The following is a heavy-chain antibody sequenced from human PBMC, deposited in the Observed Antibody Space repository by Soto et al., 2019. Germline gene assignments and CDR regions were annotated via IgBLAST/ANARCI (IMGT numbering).Heavy chain of an antibody. D-gene: IGHD3-3*01. Sequence: SETLSLTCGLSGGPLSISIYYLGWVRPPPGKGLEWIASMYYSGGTYYNPSLKSRATISVDKSKNQFSLKLTSATAADTAVYYCARLDRFLEYFNHWGQGTLVTVSS. CDR3: ARLDRFLEYFNH. V-gene: IGHV4-39*01. CDR1: GGPLSISIYY. CDR2: MYYSGGT. J-gene: IGHJ1*01.